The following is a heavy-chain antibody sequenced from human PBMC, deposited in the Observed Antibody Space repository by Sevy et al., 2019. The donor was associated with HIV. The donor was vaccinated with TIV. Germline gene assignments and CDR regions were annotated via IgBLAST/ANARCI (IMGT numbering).Heavy chain of an antibody. D-gene: IGHD1-26*01. Sequence: SETLSLTCTVSGGSVSSGSYYWSWIRQPPGKGLEWIGYIYDSGSTNYNPSLKSRVTISVDTSKNQFSLKLSSVTAADTAVYYCARSDSGSYQTSYYFDYWGQGTLVTVSS. J-gene: IGHJ4*02. CDR3: ARSDSGSYQTSYYFDY. CDR1: GGSVSSGSYY. CDR2: IYDSGST. V-gene: IGHV4-61*01.